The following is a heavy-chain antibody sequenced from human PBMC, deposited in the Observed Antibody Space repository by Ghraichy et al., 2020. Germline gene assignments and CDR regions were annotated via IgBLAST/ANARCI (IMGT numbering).Heavy chain of an antibody. CDR1: GFTFSSYA. D-gene: IGHD6-19*01. Sequence: GGSLRLSCAASGFTFSSYAMSWFRQAPGKGLEWVSAISGSGGSTYYADSVKGRFTISRDNSTNTLYLQMNSLRAEDTAVYYCAKGIAVAGTPVIYFDYWGQGTLVTVTS. J-gene: IGHJ4*02. V-gene: IGHV3-23*01. CDR3: AKGIAVAGTPVIYFDY. CDR2: ISGSGGST.